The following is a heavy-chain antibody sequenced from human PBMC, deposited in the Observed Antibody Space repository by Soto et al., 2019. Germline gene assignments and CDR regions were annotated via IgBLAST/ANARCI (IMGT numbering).Heavy chain of an antibody. D-gene: IGHD3-10*01. CDR3: ARRNRGQNPNGNFDH. V-gene: IGHV3-23*01. Sequence: VQLLESGGGLVQPGGSLRLSCAASGFTFSIYAMSWVRQAPGKGLEWVSTISGGDGSTYYADSVKGRFTMSRDNSKNTVDLRTNSPTVEDTAVYYWARRNRGQNPNGNFDHWGQGTLVTVSS. CDR2: ISGGDGST. J-gene: IGHJ4*02. CDR1: GFTFSIYA.